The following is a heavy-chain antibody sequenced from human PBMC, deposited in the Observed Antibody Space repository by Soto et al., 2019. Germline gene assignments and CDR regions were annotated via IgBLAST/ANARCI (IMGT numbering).Heavy chain of an antibody. Sequence: GGSLRLSCAASGFTFSDYYMSWIRQAPGKGLEWLSYISSSSSYTNYADSVEGRFTISRDNAKDSLYLQMSSLRAEDTAVYYCARVPYYYTSGTDYGMDVWGQGTTVTVSS. CDR1: GFTFSDYY. CDR3: ARVPYYYTSGTDYGMDV. CDR2: ISSSSSYT. J-gene: IGHJ6*02. D-gene: IGHD3-10*01. V-gene: IGHV3-11*06.